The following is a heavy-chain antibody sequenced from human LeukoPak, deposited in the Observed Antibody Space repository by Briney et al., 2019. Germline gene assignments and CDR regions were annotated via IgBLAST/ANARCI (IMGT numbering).Heavy chain of an antibody. Sequence: PGGSLRLSCAASGFTFSSYAMSWVRQAPGKGLEWVSAISGSGGSTYYADSVKGRFTTSRDNSKNTLYLQMNSLRAEDTAVYYCAKHPVTMVRGVIWGFDYWGQGTLVTVSS. D-gene: IGHD3-10*01. CDR3: AKHPVTMVRGVIWGFDY. CDR1: GFTFSSYA. V-gene: IGHV3-23*01. J-gene: IGHJ4*02. CDR2: ISGSGGST.